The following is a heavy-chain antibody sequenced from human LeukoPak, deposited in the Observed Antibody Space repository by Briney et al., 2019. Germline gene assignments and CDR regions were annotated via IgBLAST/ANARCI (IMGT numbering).Heavy chain of an antibody. CDR1: GYTFTGYY. CDR3: ARDLFLIVVTTNDY. Sequence: RWASVKVSCKASGYTFTGYYMHWVRQAPGQGLEWMGWINPNSGGTNYAQKFQGRVTMTRDTSISTAYMELSRLRSDDTAVYYCARDLFLIVVTTNDYWGQGTLVTVSS. V-gene: IGHV1-2*02. CDR2: INPNSGGT. J-gene: IGHJ4*02. D-gene: IGHD2-21*02.